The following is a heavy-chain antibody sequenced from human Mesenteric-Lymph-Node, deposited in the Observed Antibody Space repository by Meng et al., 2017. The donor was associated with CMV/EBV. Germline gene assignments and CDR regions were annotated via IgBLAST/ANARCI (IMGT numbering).Heavy chain of an antibody. Sequence: ASVKVSCKASGYTFSNYAIHWVRQAPGQRLEWVGWSNAGSGNTKRSQEFQGRVTMTRNTSISTAYMELSSLRSEDTAVYYCARRRGGDDSLGYWGQGTLVTVLL. CDR3: ARRRGGDDSLGY. J-gene: IGHJ4*02. D-gene: IGHD3-22*01. CDR1: GYTFSNYA. CDR2: SNAGSGNT. V-gene: IGHV1-3*02.